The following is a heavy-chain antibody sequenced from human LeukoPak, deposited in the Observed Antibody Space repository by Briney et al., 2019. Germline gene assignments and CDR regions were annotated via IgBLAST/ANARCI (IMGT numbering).Heavy chain of an antibody. CDR2: IYSGGGT. D-gene: IGHD3-22*01. V-gene: IGHV3-66*02. Sequence: GGSLRLSCAASGFTVSSNYMSWVRQAPGKGLEWVSVIYSGGGTYYADSVKGRFTISRDNSKNTLYLQMNSLRAEDTAVYYCARDRQHYYDSSGYYTGVYFDYWGQGALVTVSS. CDR1: GFTVSSNY. J-gene: IGHJ4*02. CDR3: ARDRQHYYDSSGYYTGVYFDY.